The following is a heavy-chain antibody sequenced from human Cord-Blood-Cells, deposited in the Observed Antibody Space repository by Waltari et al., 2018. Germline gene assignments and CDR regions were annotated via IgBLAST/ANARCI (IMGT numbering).Heavy chain of an antibody. V-gene: IGHV4-4*07. D-gene: IGHD2-2*01. CDR2: IYTSGST. CDR1: GGSISSYY. Sequence: QVQLQESGPGLVKPSETLSLTCTVSGGSISSYYWSWIRQPAGKGLAWIGRIYTSGSTNYNPSLKSRVTMSVDTSKNQFSLKLSSVTAADTAVYYCARDPLGYCSSTSCYFWYFDLWGRGTLVTVSS. J-gene: IGHJ2*01. CDR3: ARDPLGYCSSTSCYFWYFDL.